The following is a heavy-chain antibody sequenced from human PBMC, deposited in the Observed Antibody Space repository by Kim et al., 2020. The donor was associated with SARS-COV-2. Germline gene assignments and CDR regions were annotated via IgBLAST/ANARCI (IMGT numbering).Heavy chain of an antibody. CDR3: ARVSSVVPAVSYYYYGMDV. J-gene: IGHJ6*02. Sequence: SVKVSCKASGGTFSSYAISWVRQAPGQGLEWMGGIIPIFGTANYAQKFQGRVTITADESTSTAYMELSSLRSEDTAVYYCARVSSVVPAVSYYYYGMDVWGQGTTVTVSS. D-gene: IGHD2-2*01. CDR2: IIPIFGTA. V-gene: IGHV1-69*13. CDR1: GGTFSSYA.